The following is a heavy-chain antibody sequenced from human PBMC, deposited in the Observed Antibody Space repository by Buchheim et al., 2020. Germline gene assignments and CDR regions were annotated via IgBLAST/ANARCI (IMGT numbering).Heavy chain of an antibody. CDR3: ARSAPVPPRAPRD. Sequence: QVQLQQWGAGLLKPSETLSLTCAVYGGSFSGYYWSWIRQPPGKGLEWIGEINHSGSTNYNPSLKSRVTISVDTTKNQFSLKLSSVTAADTAVYYCARSAPVPPRAPRDWGQGTL. J-gene: IGHJ4*02. V-gene: IGHV4-34*01. CDR2: INHSGST. CDR1: GGSFSGYY.